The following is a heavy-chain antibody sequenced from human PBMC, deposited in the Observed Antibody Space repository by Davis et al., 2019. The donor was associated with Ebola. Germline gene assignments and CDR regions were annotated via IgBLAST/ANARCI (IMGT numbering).Heavy chain of an antibody. CDR3: AKDPAARNDNWFDP. D-gene: IGHD1-1*01. J-gene: IGHJ5*02. Sequence: GESLKISCAASGFTFSSYAMSWVRQAPGKGLEWVSSISGSGGSTHYADSVKGRFTISRDNSKNTLYLQMNSLRAEDTAVYYCAKDPAARNDNWFDPWGQGTLVTVSS. V-gene: IGHV3-23*01. CDR1: GFTFSSYA. CDR2: ISGSGGST.